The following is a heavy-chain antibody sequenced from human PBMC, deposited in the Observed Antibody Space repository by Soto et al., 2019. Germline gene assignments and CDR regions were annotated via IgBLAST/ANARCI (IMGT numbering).Heavy chain of an antibody. J-gene: IGHJ6*03. V-gene: IGHV1-69*13. Sequence: PSVKVSCKASGGTFSSYAISWVRQAPGQGLEWMGGIIPIFGTANYAQKFQGRVTITADESTSTAYMELSSLRSEDTAVYYCARLHRLESDYYYMDVWGKGTTVTVSS. CDR2: IIPIFGTA. CDR3: ARLHRLESDYYYMDV. CDR1: GGTFSSYA. D-gene: IGHD6-25*01.